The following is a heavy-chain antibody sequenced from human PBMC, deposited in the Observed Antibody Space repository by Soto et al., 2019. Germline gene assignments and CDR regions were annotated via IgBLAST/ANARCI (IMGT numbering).Heavy chain of an antibody. CDR3: ARPTVVEGSFDS. D-gene: IGHD2-15*01. V-gene: IGHV4-39*01. Sequence: PSETLSLTCTVSGGSITSSGYYWGWIRQPPGKGLEWIGSIYYSGSTYYNLSLKSRVTISVDTSKNQFSLNLSSVTAADTAVYYCARPTVVEGSFDSWGPGTLVTVSS. CDR2: IYYSGST. CDR1: GGSITSSGYY. J-gene: IGHJ4*02.